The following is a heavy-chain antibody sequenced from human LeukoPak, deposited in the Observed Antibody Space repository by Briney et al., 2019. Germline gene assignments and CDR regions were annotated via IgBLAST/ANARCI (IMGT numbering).Heavy chain of an antibody. V-gene: IGHV1-18*01. D-gene: IGHD3-3*01. CDR3: ARDPLAYDFWSGYSAPRYGMDV. J-gene: IGHJ6*02. CDR2: ISAYNGNT. Sequence: ASVKVSCKASGYTFTSYGISWVRQAPGQGLEWMGWISAYNGNTNYAQKLQGRVTMTTDTSTSTAYMELRSLRSDDTAVYYCARDPLAYDFWSGYSAPRYGMDVWGQGTTVTVSS. CDR1: GYTFTSYG.